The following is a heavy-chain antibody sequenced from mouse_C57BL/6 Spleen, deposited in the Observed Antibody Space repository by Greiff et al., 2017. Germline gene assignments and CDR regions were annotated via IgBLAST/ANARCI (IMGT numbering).Heavy chain of an antibody. CDR2: IYPRSGNT. J-gene: IGHJ3*01. CDR3: AREGICYDYDVAWFAY. V-gene: IGHV1-81*01. D-gene: IGHD2-4*01. CDR1: GYTFTSYG. Sequence: QVQLKQSGAELARPGASVKLSCKASGYTFTSYGISWVKQRTGQGLEWIGEIYPRSGNTYYNEKFKGKATLTADKSSSTAYMELRSLTSEDSAVYFCAREGICYDYDVAWFAYWGQGTLVTVSA.